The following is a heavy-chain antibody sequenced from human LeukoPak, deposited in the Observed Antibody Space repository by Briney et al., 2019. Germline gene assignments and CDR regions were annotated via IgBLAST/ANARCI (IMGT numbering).Heavy chain of an antibody. J-gene: IGHJ4*02. CDR3: ARSGTVVTGYFDY. Sequence: GASVKVSCKASGGTFSSHAISWVRQAPGQGLEWMGGIIPIFGTANYAQKFQGRVTITADESTSTAYMELSSLRSEDTAVYYCARSGTVVTGYFDYWGQGTLVTVSS. V-gene: IGHV1-69*13. D-gene: IGHD4-23*01. CDR1: GGTFSSHA. CDR2: IIPIFGTA.